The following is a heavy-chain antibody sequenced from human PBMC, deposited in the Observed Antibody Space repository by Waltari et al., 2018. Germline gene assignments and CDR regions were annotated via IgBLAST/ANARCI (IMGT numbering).Heavy chain of an antibody. CDR1: GGSISSPY. J-gene: IGHJ3*02. CDR3: ARDPYYYDSSGYFGFDI. V-gene: IGHV4-59*11. CDR2: IYYSGST. D-gene: IGHD3-22*01. Sequence: QVQLQESGPGLVKPSETLSLTCTVSGGSISSPYWSWIRQPPGKGLGWIGYIYYSGSTNYNPPRKSRVTIAVDTSKNQFSLKLSSVTAADTAVYYCARDPYYYDSSGYFGFDIWGQGTMVTVSS.